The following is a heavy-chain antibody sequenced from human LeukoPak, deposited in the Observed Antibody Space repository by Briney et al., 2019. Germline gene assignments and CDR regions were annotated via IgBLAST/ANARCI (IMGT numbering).Heavy chain of an antibody. CDR3: AKEWAGYTNPYYFDY. J-gene: IGHJ4*02. Sequence: PGGSLRLSCAASGFTFSTYAMSWVRQAPGKGLEWVSTISGSGANTYYADSVRGRFTISRDNSKNTLYLHMNSLRAEDMAVYYCAKEWAGYTNPYYFDYWGQGTLVTVSS. CDR2: ISGSGANT. V-gene: IGHV3-23*01. D-gene: IGHD3/OR15-3a*01. CDR1: GFTFSTYA.